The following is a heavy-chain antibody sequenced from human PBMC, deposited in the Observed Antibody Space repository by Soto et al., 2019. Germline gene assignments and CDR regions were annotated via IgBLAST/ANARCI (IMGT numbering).Heavy chain of an antibody. J-gene: IGHJ4*02. CDR1: GYTFTSYG. CDR2: ISAYNGNT. Sequence: ASVKVSCKASGYTFTSYGISWVRQAPGQGLEWMGWISAYNGNTNYAQKLQGRVTMTTDTSTSTAYMELRSLRSDDTAVYYCARRATVTTMPFFDYWGQGTLVTVSS. D-gene: IGHD4-17*01. CDR3: ARRATVTTMPFFDY. V-gene: IGHV1-18*04.